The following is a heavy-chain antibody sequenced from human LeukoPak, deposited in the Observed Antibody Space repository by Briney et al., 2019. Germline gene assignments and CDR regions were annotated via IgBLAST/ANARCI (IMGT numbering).Heavy chain of an antibody. J-gene: IGHJ3*02. CDR3: AREVLWFGELRGAFDI. Sequence: PGGSLRLSCAASGFTFSSYAMHWVRQAPGKGLEWVAVISYDGSNKYYADSVKGRFTISRDNSKNTLYLQMNSLRAEDTAVYYCAREVLWFGELRGAFDIWGQGTMVTVSS. V-gene: IGHV3-30-3*01. CDR2: ISYDGSNK. D-gene: IGHD3-10*01. CDR1: GFTFSSYA.